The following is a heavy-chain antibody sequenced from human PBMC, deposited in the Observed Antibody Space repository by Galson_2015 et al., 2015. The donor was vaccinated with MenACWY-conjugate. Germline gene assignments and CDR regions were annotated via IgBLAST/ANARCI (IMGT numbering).Heavy chain of an antibody. V-gene: IGHV3-21*01. CDR2: ISSSSSYI. J-gene: IGHJ1*01. D-gene: IGHD3-22*01. Sequence: SLRLSCAASGFTFSSSSMNWVRQAPGKGLEWVSSISSSSSYIYYADSVKGRFTISRDNAKNSLYLQMNSLRAEDTAVYYCARGGYYYDSSGYYYAEYFQHWGQGTLVIVSS. CDR1: GFTFSSSS. CDR3: ARGGYYYDSSGYYYAEYFQH.